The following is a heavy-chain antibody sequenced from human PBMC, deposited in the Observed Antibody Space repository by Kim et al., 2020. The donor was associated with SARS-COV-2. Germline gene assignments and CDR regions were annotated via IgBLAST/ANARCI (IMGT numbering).Heavy chain of an antibody. Sequence: GGSLRLSCAASGFTFSSYEMNWVRQAPGKGLEWVSYISSSGSTIYYADSVKGRFTISRDNAKNSLYLQMNSLRAEDTAVYYCARIVPVITGYGMDVWGQGTTVTVSS. CDR2: ISSSGSTI. CDR1: GFTFSSYE. V-gene: IGHV3-48*03. D-gene: IGHD3-10*01. CDR3: ARIVPVITGYGMDV. J-gene: IGHJ6*02.